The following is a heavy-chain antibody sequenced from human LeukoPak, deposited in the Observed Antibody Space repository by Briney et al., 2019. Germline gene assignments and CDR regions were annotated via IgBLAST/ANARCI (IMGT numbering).Heavy chain of an antibody. CDR2: ISSSSSYI. J-gene: IGHJ4*02. Sequence: GGSLRVSCAASGFTFSSYSMNWVRQAPGKGLEWVSSISSSSSYIYYADSVKGRFTISRDNAKNSLYLQMNSLRAEDTAVYYCATDYYDSSGYSLGDDYWGQGTLVTVSS. CDR1: GFTFSSYS. D-gene: IGHD3-22*01. CDR3: ATDYYDSSGYSLGDDY. V-gene: IGHV3-21*01.